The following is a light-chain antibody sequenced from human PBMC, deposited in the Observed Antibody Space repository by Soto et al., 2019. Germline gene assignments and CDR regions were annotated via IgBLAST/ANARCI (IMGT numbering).Light chain of an antibody. Sequence: EIVLTQSPGALSLSPGERATLSCRASRGVSSSSLAWYQQKPGQAPRLLIYGSTTRATGIPDRFSGSGSGTDFTLTISRLEPEDFAVYYCQNYGSSSWTFGQGTKVDIK. CDR3: QNYGSSSWT. CDR2: GST. V-gene: IGKV3-20*01. J-gene: IGKJ1*01. CDR1: RGVSSSS.